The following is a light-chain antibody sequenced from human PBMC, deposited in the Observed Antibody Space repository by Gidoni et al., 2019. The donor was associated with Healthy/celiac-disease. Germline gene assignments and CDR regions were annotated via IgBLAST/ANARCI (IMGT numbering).Light chain of an antibody. CDR3: QQYGSSLFT. Sequence: EIVLTQSPGTLSLSPGERATLSCRASQSVSSIYLAWYQQQPGQAPRLLIYGASSRATGIPDRFSGSVSGTDFTLTISRLEPEDFAVYYCQQYGSSLFTFGPGTKVDIK. CDR2: GAS. J-gene: IGKJ3*01. V-gene: IGKV3-20*01. CDR1: QSVSSIY.